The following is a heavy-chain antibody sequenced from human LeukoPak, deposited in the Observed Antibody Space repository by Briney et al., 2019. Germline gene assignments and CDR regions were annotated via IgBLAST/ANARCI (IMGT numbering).Heavy chain of an antibody. CDR1: GFTFSSYS. D-gene: IGHD3-22*01. Sequence: GGSLRLSCAASGFTFSSYSMNWARQAPGKGLEWVSHISSSSSTIYYADSVKGRFTISRDNAKKSLYLQMNSLRDEDTAVYYCARVYYYDSSNAFDIWGQGTMVTVSS. J-gene: IGHJ3*02. CDR3: ARVYYYDSSNAFDI. CDR2: ISSSSSTI. V-gene: IGHV3-48*02.